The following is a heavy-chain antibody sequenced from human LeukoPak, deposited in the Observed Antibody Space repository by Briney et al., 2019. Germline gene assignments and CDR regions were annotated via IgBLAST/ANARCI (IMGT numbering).Heavy chain of an antibody. CDR2: ISRSAVTI. J-gene: IGHJ4*02. CDR3: ARGGLYGDYFDY. D-gene: IGHD4-17*01. V-gene: IGHV3-48*03. CDR1: GFTFSSYE. Sequence: GGSLRLSCAASGFTFSSYEMNWVRQAPGKGLEWVATISRSAVTIYYADSVKGRFTISRDNAKNSLYLQMNSLRAEDTAVYYCARGGLYGDYFDYWGQGTLVTVSS.